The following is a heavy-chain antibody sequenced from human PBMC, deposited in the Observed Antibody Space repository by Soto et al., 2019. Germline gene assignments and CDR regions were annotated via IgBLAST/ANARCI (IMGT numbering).Heavy chain of an antibody. Sequence: GGSLRLSCAASGFTFSSYSMNWVRQAPGKGLEWVSSISSSSSYIYYADSVKGRFTISRGNAKNSLYLQMNSLRAEDTAVYYCARDYSRRYYYYYYGMDVWGQGTTVTVSS. CDR1: GFTFSSYS. CDR3: ARDYSRRYYYYYYGMDV. J-gene: IGHJ6*02. V-gene: IGHV3-21*01. CDR2: ISSSSSYI. D-gene: IGHD5-18*01.